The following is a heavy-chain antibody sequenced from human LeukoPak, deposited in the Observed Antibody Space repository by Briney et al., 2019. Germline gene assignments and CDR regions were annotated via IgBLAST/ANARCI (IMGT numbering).Heavy chain of an antibody. Sequence: SETLSLTCAVYGGSFSGYYWSWIRQPPGKGLEWIGEINHSGSTNYNPSLKSRVTISVDTSKNQFSLKLSSVTAADTAVYYCARGGLLGVVVAATNPGIDYWGQGILVTVSS. CDR3: ARGGLLGVVVAATNPGIDY. D-gene: IGHD2-15*01. V-gene: IGHV4-34*01. CDR1: GGSFSGYY. J-gene: IGHJ4*02. CDR2: INHSGST.